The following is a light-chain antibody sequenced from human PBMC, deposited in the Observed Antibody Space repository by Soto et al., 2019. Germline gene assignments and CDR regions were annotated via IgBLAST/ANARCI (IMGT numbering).Light chain of an antibody. CDR1: QDVSTN. CDR3: QHYNNWPPYS. J-gene: IGKJ2*03. V-gene: IGKV3-15*01. Sequence: ETVMTQSPDTLPVSPGESATLSCRASQDVSTNLAWSHQKPGQTPRLVLYGASKRATGIPARFSGSGSGRHFTLAISSLQSEDFGVYYCQHYNNWPPYSFGQGTKVEIK. CDR2: GAS.